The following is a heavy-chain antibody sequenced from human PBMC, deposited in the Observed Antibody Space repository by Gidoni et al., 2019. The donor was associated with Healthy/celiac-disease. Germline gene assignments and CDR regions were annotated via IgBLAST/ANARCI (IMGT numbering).Heavy chain of an antibody. CDR3: ARAIRQAAAGMYYFDY. Sequence: QVQLVQSGAEVKKPGASVKVSCKASGYTFTRYYMHWVRQAPGQGLEWMGIINPSGGSTSYAQKFQGRVTMTRDTSTSTVYMELSSLRSEDTAVYYCARAIRQAAAGMYYFDYWGQGTLVTVSS. V-gene: IGHV1-46*03. CDR2: INPSGGST. D-gene: IGHD6-13*01. J-gene: IGHJ4*02. CDR1: GYTFTRYY.